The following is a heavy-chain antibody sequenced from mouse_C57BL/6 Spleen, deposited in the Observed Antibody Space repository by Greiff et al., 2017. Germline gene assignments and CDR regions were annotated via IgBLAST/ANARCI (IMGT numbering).Heavy chain of an antibody. V-gene: IGHV1-80*01. J-gene: IGHJ3*01. CDR2: IYPGDGDT. D-gene: IGHD1-1*01. CDR3: AGDYYGSSFFAY. Sequence: VKVVESGAELVKPGASVKISCKASGYAFSSYWMNWVKQRPGQGLEWIGQIYPGDGDTNYNGKFKGKATLTADKSSSTAYMPLSSLTSEDSAVDFCAGDYYGSSFFAYWGQGTLVTVSA. CDR1: GYAFSSYW.